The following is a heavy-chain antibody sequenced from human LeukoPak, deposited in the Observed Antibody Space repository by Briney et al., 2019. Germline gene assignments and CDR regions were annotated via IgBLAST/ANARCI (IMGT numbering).Heavy chain of an antibody. CDR2: IWYDGRNK. V-gene: IGHV3-33*01. CDR1: GFTFSSYG. D-gene: IGHD2-15*01. J-gene: IGHJ4*02. CDR3: ARDRVVVAATEGYYFDY. Sequence: GGSLRLSSAASGFTFSSYGMHWVRQAPGKGLEWVAVIWYDGRNKHYADSVKGRFTISRDNSKNTLYLQMNGLRAEDTAVYYCARDRVVVAATEGYYFDYWGQGTLVTVSS.